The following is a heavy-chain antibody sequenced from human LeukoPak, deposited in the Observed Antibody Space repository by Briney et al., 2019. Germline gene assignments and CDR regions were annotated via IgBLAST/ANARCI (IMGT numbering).Heavy chain of an antibody. D-gene: IGHD3-22*01. Sequence: GGSLRLSCAASGFTFSSYWMNWVRQAPGKGLVWVSRIASDGSSTTYADSVKGRFTISRDNSKNTLYLQMNSLRAEDTAVYYCAKDLKWKYYYDSIGYFDYWGQGTLVTVSS. V-gene: IGHV3-74*01. CDR3: AKDLKWKYYYDSIGYFDY. J-gene: IGHJ4*02. CDR1: GFTFSSYW. CDR2: IASDGSST.